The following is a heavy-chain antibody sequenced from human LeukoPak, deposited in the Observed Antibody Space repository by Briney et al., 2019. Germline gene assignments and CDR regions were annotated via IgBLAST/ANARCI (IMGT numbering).Heavy chain of an antibody. CDR2: IKQDGSEK. Sequence: PGGSLRLSCVASGFTFSSYWMSWVRQAPGKGLEWVANIKQDGSEKYYVDSVKGRFTISRDNAKNSLYLQMNSLRAEDTAVYYCARNAVKFDPWGQGTLVTVSS. V-gene: IGHV3-7*05. CDR1: GFTFSSYW. J-gene: IGHJ5*02. CDR3: ARNAVKFDP. D-gene: IGHD2-8*01.